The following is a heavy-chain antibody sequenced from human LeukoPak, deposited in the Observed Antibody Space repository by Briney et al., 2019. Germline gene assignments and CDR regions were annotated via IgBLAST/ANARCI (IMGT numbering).Heavy chain of an antibody. V-gene: IGHV3-66*01. CDR2: IYSGGYT. Sequence: GGSLGLSCAASGFTVTSNYMTWVRQAPGQGLAWVSIIYSGGYTDYADSVKGRFTISRDNSKNTLYLQMHSLRAEDTAVYYCARRLEYSGSKGVFDYWGQGTLVTVSS. CDR1: GFTVTSNY. CDR3: ARRLEYSGSKGVFDY. D-gene: IGHD1-26*01. J-gene: IGHJ4*02.